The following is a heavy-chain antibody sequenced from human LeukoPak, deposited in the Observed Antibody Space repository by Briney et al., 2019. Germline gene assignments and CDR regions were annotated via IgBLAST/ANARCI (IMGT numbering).Heavy chain of an antibody. CDR3: ARDLVYSSGWFDP. J-gene: IGHJ5*02. D-gene: IGHD6-19*01. Sequence: SETLSLTCAVYGGSFSGYYWSWIRQPPGKGLEWIEEINHSGSTNYNPSLKSRVTISVDTSKNQFSLKLSSVTAADTAVYYCARDLVYSSGWFDPWGQGTLVTVSS. V-gene: IGHV4-34*01. CDR1: GGSFSGYY. CDR2: INHSGST.